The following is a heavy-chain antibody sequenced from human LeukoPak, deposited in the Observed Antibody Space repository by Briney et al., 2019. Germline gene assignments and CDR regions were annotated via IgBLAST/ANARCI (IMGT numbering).Heavy chain of an antibody. J-gene: IGHJ3*02. CDR3: ARGLRGAAVLSAFDI. D-gene: IGHD4/OR15-4a*01. CDR1: GFTFSSYS. CDR2: ISSRSSTI. V-gene: IGHV3-48*01. Sequence: PGGSLRLSCAASGFTFSSYSMNWVRQAPGKGLEWVSYISSRSSTIYYADSVKGRFTISRDNSKNTLYLQMNSLRAEDTAVYYCARGLRGAAVLSAFDIWGQGTMVTVSS.